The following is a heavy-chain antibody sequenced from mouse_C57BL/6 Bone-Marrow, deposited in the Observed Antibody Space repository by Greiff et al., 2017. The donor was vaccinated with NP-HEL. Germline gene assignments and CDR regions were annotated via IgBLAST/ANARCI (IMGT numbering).Heavy chain of an antibody. CDR2: ISSGSSTI. J-gene: IGHJ2*01. D-gene: IGHD1-1*01. CDR1: GFTFSDYG. CDR3: ARTIYYDGFDY. Sequence: EVHLVESGGGLVKPGGSLKLSCAASGFTFSDYGMHWVRQAPEKGLEWVAYISSGSSTIYYADTLKGRFTISRDTAKNTLFLQMTSLRSEDTAMYYCARTIYYDGFDYWGQGTTLTVSS. V-gene: IGHV5-17*01.